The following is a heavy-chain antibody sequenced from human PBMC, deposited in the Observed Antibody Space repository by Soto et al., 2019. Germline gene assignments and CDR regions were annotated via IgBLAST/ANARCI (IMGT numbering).Heavy chain of an antibody. J-gene: IGHJ5*02. V-gene: IGHV3-66*01. Sequence: PGGSLRLSCAASGFTVSSNYMSWVRQAPGKGLEWVSVIYSGGSTYYADSVKGRFTISRDNSKNTLYLQMNSLRAEDTAVYYCAKDPLAAPAGLNWSAPGGQGTLVPVSS. CDR1: GFTVSSNY. D-gene: IGHD6-13*01. CDR2: IYSGGST. CDR3: AKDPLAAPAGLNWSAP.